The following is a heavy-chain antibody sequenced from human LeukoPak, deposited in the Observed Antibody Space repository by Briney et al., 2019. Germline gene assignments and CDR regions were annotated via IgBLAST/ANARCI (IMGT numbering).Heavy chain of an antibody. V-gene: IGHV4-38-2*02. CDR2: IHHVGGS. D-gene: IGHD3-22*01. CDR3: ARAWHDSSGYYYYFDY. CDR1: RYPISRGFY. J-gene: IGHJ4*02. Sequence: SETLSLTCTVFRYPISRGFYWTWIRQPPGKGLEWIGSIHHVGGSNYNPSLKSRVTISMDTSRDQVALKLTSVTAADTAVYYCARAWHDSSGYYYYFDYWGQGTLVTVSS.